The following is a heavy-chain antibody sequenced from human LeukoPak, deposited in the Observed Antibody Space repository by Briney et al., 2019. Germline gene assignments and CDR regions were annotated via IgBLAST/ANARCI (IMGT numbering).Heavy chain of an antibody. CDR2: IHYSGST. J-gene: IGHJ6*03. V-gene: IGHV4-59*01. CDR1: GGSISDYY. Sequence: SETLSLTCTVSGGSISDYYWNWIRQPPGKGLEWIGYIHYSGSTTYNPSLKSRVTMSVDTAKNQFSLKLRSVTAADTAVYFCARGDFCSKSNCYLRPMDVWGKGTTVTVSS. CDR3: ARGDFCSKSNCYLRPMDV. D-gene: IGHD3-3*01.